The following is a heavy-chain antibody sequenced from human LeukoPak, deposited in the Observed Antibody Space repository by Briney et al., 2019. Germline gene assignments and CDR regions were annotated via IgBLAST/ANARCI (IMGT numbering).Heavy chain of an antibody. CDR2: IYYSRST. CDR3: ARGNSALDY. D-gene: IGHD2-21*01. V-gene: IGHV4-61*08. Sequence: SETLSLTCSVSGGSISSGDYYWNWIRQPPGKGLEWVGYIYYSRSTNYNPSLKSRLSISVDRSKNQFSLKLKSVTAADTAVYYCARGNSALDYWGQGTLVTVSS. CDR1: GGSISSGDYY. J-gene: IGHJ4*02.